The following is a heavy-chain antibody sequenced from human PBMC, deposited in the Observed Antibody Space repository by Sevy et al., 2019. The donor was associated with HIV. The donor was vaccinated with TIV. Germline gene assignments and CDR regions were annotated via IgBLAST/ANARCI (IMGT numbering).Heavy chain of an antibody. V-gene: IGHV1-69*13. CDR1: GGIFKTYG. CDR2: IIPILETT. CDR3: ARGGGNGWYYFDY. D-gene: IGHD6-19*01. Sequence: ASVKVSCKASGGIFKTYGFSWVRQAPGQGPEWVGGIIPILETTNYAQKFQDRVTISADEYTKTVHMELRNLRSEDTGVYYCARGGGNGWYYFDYWGQETLVTVSS. J-gene: IGHJ4*02.